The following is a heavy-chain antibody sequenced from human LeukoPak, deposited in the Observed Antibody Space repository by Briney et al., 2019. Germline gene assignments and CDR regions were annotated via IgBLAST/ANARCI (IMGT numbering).Heavy chain of an antibody. CDR1: GFTFSSYA. J-gene: IGHJ5*02. Sequence: GGSLRLSCAASGFTFSSYAMSWVRQAPGKGLEWVSAISGSGGSTYYADSVEGRFTISRDNSKNTLYLQMNSLRAEDTAVYYCANMVSSSSFDPWGQGTLVTVSS. CDR3: ANMVSSSSFDP. CDR2: ISGSGGST. V-gene: IGHV3-23*01. D-gene: IGHD6-6*01.